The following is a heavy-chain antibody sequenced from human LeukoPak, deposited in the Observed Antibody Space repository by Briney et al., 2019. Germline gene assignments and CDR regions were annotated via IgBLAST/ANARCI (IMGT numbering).Heavy chain of an antibody. CDR2: ISSSSSYI. Sequence: PGGSLRLSCAASGFTFSSYSMNWVRQAPGKGLEWVSSISSSSSYIYYADSVKGRFTISRDNAKNSLYLQMNSLRAEDTAVYYCARDKGYSSSSSYSRAYFDYWGQGTLVTVSS. CDR3: ARDKGYSSSSSYSRAYFDY. V-gene: IGHV3-21*01. CDR1: GFTFSSYS. J-gene: IGHJ4*02. D-gene: IGHD6-6*01.